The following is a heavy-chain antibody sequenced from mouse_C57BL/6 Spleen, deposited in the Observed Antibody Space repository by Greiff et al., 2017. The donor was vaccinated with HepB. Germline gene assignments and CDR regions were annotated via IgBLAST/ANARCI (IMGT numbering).Heavy chain of an antibody. J-gene: IGHJ4*01. V-gene: IGHV1-42*01. CDR1: GYSFTGYY. D-gene: IGHD1-1*01. Sequence: VHVKQSGPELVKPGASVKISCKASGYSFTGYYMNWVKQSPEKSLEWIGEINPSTGGTTYNQKFKAKATLTVDKSSSTAYMQLKSLTSEDSAVYYCARRHYGSRLYAMDYWGQGTSVTVSS. CDR3: ARRHYGSRLYAMDY. CDR2: INPSTGGT.